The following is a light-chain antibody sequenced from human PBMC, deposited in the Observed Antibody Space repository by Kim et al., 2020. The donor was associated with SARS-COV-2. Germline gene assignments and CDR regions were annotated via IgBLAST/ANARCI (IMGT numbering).Light chain of an antibody. CDR1: TSNIGTNY. J-gene: IGLJ2*01. CDR2: DST. Sequence: GQKVIIPCSGSTSNIGTNYVSWYQQLPGTAPKLLIYDSTERPSGIPDRFSASKSGTSATLGITGLQTGDEAVYYCGTWDSSLSAGVFGGGTQLTVL. CDR3: GTWDSSLSAGV. V-gene: IGLV1-51*01.